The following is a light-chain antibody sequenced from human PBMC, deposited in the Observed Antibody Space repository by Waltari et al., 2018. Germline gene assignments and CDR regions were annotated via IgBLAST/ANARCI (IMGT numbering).Light chain of an antibody. Sequence: SYVLTQPPSVSVAPGQTARITCGGNNIGSKSVHWYQQKPGQAPVLVVYDDSDRPSGIPWRFSGSNSGNTATLTISRVEAGDEADYYCQVWDSSSDHPGVVFGGGTKLTVL. V-gene: IGLV3-21*02. CDR1: NIGSKS. J-gene: IGLJ2*01. CDR3: QVWDSSSDHPGVV. CDR2: DDS.